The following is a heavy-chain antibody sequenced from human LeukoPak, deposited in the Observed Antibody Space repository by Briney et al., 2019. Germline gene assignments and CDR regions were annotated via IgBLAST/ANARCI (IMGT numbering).Heavy chain of an antibody. CDR1: GGTFSSYA. CDR2: IVPILGIT. J-gene: IGHJ3*02. V-gene: IGHV1-69*04. D-gene: IGHD3-22*01. Sequence: SVKVSCKASGGTFSSYAISWVRQAPGQGLEWMGRIVPILGITDYAQKFQGRVTITSETSTSIVYMQMSSPRSEDTAVYYCARITYYYDSSAYNDAFDIWGQGTMVTVSS. CDR3: ARITYYYDSSAYNDAFDI.